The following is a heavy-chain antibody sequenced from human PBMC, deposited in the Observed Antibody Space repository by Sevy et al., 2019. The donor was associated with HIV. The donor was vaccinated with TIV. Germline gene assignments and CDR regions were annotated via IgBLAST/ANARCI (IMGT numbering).Heavy chain of an antibody. CDR3: TTDGGYCSSTSCYTNYYYYYMDV. Sequence: GGSLRLSCAASGFTFSNAWMSWVRQAPGKGLEWVGRIKSKTDGGTTDYAAPVKGRFTISRDDSKNTLYLQMNSLKTEDTAVYYWTTDGGYCSSTSCYTNYYYYYMDVWGKGTTVTVSS. CDR2: IKSKTDGGTT. V-gene: IGHV3-15*01. CDR1: GFTFSNAW. D-gene: IGHD2-2*02. J-gene: IGHJ6*03.